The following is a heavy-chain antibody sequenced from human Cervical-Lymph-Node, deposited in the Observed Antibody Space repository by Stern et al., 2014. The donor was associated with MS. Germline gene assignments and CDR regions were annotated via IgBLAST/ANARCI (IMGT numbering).Heavy chain of an antibody. CDR1: GYNFTNYG. J-gene: IGHJ4*02. D-gene: IGHD6-6*01. V-gene: IGHV1-18*01. Sequence: VHLVESGVEVKKPGASVKVSCTASGYNFTNYGITWVRQAPGQGLEWMGWISTYNGNPTYAQNFQGRVTMTTDTATNTAYLELRSLTQDDTAVFYCAREAAARSFDFWGQGTLVTVSS. CDR2: ISTYNGNP. CDR3: AREAAARSFDF.